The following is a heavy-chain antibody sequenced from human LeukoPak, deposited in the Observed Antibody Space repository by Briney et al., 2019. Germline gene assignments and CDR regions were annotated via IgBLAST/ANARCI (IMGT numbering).Heavy chain of an antibody. D-gene: IGHD4-17*01. J-gene: IGHJ4*02. CDR3: ARVTTYSGVQIDY. Sequence: LSETLSLTCTVPGGSISSSSYYWGWIRQPPGKGMEWLGSIYYSGSTNYNPSLKNRVTISVDTSKKQFSLKLSSVTAADTAVYYCARVTTYSGVQIDYWGQGTLVTVSS. CDR1: GGSISSSSYY. CDR2: IYYSGST. V-gene: IGHV4-39*07.